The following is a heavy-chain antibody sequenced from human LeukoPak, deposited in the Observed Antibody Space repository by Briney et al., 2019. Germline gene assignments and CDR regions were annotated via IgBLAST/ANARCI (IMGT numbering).Heavy chain of an antibody. V-gene: IGHV4-61*02. CDR3: V. CDR1: GGSISSGSYY. CDR2: IYYRGTT. Sequence: SQTLSLTCTVSGGSISSGSYYWSWIRQPAGKGLEWLGTIYYRGTTYYNPSLKSRVTISVDTSKNQFSLRLSSVTAADTAVYMDVWGKGTTVTVSS. J-gene: IGHJ6*03.